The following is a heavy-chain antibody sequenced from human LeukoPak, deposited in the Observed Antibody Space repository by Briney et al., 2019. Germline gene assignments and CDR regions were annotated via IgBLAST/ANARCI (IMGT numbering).Heavy chain of an antibody. Sequence: GGSLKLSCAASGFTFSRYNMNWVRQAPGKGLEWVSAISTRSGYKHYADSVQGRFTISRDNSKSTLCLQMNSLRAEDTAVYYCAKQLGYCSDGSCYFPYRGQGTLVTASS. J-gene: IGHJ4*02. CDR3: AKQLGYCSDGSCYFPY. V-gene: IGHV3-23*01. CDR1: GFTFSRYN. D-gene: IGHD2-15*01. CDR2: ISTRSGYK.